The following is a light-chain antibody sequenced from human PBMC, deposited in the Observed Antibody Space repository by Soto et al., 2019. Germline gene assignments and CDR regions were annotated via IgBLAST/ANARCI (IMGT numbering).Light chain of an antibody. CDR1: QSVSSY. CDR3: QHRKK. Sequence: EIVLTQSPATLSLSPGERATLSCRASQSVSSYLAWYQQKPGQAPRLLIYDASNRATGIPARFSGSGSGTDFTLTISSLEPEDFAVYYCQHRKKFGQGTKV. J-gene: IGKJ1*01. CDR2: DAS. V-gene: IGKV3-11*01.